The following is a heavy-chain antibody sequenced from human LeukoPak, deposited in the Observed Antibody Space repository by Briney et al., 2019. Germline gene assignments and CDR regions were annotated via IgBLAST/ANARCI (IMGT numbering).Heavy chain of an antibody. J-gene: IGHJ4*02. CDR1: GGSISSSNW. Sequence: PSETLSLTCAVSGGSISSSNWWSWVRQPPGKGLEWIGEIYHSGSTNYNPSLKSRVTISVDKSKNQFSLKLSSVTAADTAVYYCATRGLDPSGSSGWQYFDYWGQGTLVTVSS. CDR2: IYHSGST. D-gene: IGHD6-19*01. CDR3: ATRGLDPSGSSGWQYFDY. V-gene: IGHV4-4*02.